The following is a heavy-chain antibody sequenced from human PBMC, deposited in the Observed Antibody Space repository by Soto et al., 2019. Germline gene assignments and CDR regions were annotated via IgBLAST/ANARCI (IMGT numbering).Heavy chain of an antibody. J-gene: IGHJ3*02. CDR1: GFTFSSYA. V-gene: IGHV3-23*01. CDR2: ISGSGGST. CDR3: AKGTYNWNFAPPPAFDI. Sequence: EVQLLESGGGLVQPGGSLRLSCAASGFTFSSYAMSWVRQAPGKGLEWVSAISGSGGSTYYADSVKGRFTISRDNSKNTLYLQMNSLRAEDTAVYYCAKGTYNWNFAPPPAFDIWGQGTMVTVSS. D-gene: IGHD1-7*01.